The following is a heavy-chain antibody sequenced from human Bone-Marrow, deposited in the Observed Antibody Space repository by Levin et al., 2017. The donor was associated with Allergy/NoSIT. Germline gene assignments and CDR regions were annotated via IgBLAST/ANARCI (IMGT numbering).Heavy chain of an antibody. D-gene: IGHD3-10*01. V-gene: IGHV3-53*01. J-gene: IGHJ6*02. Sequence: GGSLRLSCAASGFTVSSNYMSWVRQAPGKGLEWVSVIYSGGSTYYADSVKGRFTISRDNSKNTLYLQMNSLRAEDTAVYYCGRGDSITMVRRHYYYYGMDVWGQGTTVTVSS. CDR3: GRGDSITMVRRHYYYYGMDV. CDR1: GFTVSSNY. CDR2: IYSGGST.